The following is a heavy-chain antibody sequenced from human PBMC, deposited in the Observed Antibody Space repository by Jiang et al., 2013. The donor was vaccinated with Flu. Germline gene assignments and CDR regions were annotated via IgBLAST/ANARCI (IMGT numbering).Heavy chain of an antibody. CDR3: ARGNSGSYIFDY. J-gene: IGHJ4*02. Sequence: GSGLVKPSETLSLTCSVSGGSISIYHWTWIRQPAGKGLEWIGRIYTSGNIDYNPSLKSRVTMSLDTSKNXFSLKLSSVTAADTAVYYCARGNSGSYIFDYWGQGTLVTVSS. D-gene: IGHD1-26*01. CDR1: GGSISIYH. CDR2: IYTSGNI. V-gene: IGHV4-4*07.